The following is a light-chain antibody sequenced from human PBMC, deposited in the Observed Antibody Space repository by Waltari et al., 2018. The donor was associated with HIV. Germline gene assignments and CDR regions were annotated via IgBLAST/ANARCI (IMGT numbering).Light chain of an antibody. CDR2: ASS. CDR1: QNISSY. J-gene: IGKJ1*01. CDR3: QQSSSAPRT. V-gene: IGKV1-39*01. Sequence: DIQMTQSPSSLSASVGDSVTITCRASQNISSYLNWYQQKPGKGPKLLIYASSNLQSGVPSRFSGSGSGTDFNLTISSLHTEDFTTYYCQQSSSAPRTFGQGTKVEIK.